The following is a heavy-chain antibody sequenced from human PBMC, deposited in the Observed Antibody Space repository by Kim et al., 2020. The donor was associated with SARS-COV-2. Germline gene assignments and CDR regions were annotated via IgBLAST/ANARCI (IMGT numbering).Heavy chain of an antibody. Sequence: SVKVSCKASGGTFSSYAISWVRQAPGQGLEWMGGIIPIFGTANYAQKFQGRVTITADESTSTAYMELSSLSSEDTAVYYCARPSGYSNGSLLGGMDVWGQGTTVTVSS. D-gene: IGHD5-18*01. CDR1: GGTFSSYA. J-gene: IGHJ6*02. CDR2: IIPIFGTA. CDR3: ARPSGYSNGSLLGGMDV. V-gene: IGHV1-69*13.